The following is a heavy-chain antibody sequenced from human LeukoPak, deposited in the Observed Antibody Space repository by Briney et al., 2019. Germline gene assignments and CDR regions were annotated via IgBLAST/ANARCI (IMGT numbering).Heavy chain of an antibody. D-gene: IGHD3-22*01. J-gene: IGHJ4*02. CDR1: GFTFSSYS. CDR2: ISSSSSYI. Sequence: SGGSLRLSCAASGFTFSSYSMNWVRQAPGKGLEWVSSISSSSSYIYYADSVKGRFTISRDNAKNSLYLQMNSLRAEDTAVYYCASGFDSRFFDKWGQGTLVTVSS. CDR3: ASGFDSRFFDK. V-gene: IGHV3-21*01.